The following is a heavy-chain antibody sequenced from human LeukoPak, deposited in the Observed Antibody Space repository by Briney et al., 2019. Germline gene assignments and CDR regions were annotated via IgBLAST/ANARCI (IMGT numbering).Heavy chain of an antibody. V-gene: IGHV4-59*01. Sequence: SETLSLTCTVSGGSISSYYWSWIRQPPGKGLEWIGYIYYSGSTNYNPSLKSRVTISVDTSKNQFSLKLSSVTAADTAVYYCAGVNSSGWIDYWGQGTLVTVSS. CDR3: AGVNSSGWIDY. CDR1: GGSISSYY. CDR2: IYYSGST. D-gene: IGHD6-19*01. J-gene: IGHJ4*02.